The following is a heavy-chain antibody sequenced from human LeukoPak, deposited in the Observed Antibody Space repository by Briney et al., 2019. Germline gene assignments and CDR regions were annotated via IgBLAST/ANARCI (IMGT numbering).Heavy chain of an antibody. V-gene: IGHV3-49*03. CDR1: GFTFGDYA. Sequence: PGGSLRLSCTASGFTFGDYAMSWFRQAPGKGLEWVGFIRSKAYGGTTEYAASVKGRFTISRDDSKSIAYLQMNSLKTEDTAVYYCTRDVVGADANWFDPWGQGTLVTVSS. CDR2: IRSKAYGGTT. CDR3: TRDVVGADANWFDP. J-gene: IGHJ5*02. D-gene: IGHD1-26*01.